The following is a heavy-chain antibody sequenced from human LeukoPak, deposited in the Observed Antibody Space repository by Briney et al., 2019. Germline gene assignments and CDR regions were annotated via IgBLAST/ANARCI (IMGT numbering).Heavy chain of an antibody. Sequence: SETLSLTCTVSGYSISSGYYWSWIRQPPGKGLEWIGYIYYSGSTNYNPSLKSRVTISVDTSKNQFSLKLSSVTAADTAVYYCAREGLYSSSWYGEGFDYWGQGTLVTVSS. D-gene: IGHD6-13*01. CDR2: IYYSGST. CDR1: GYSISSGYY. V-gene: IGHV4-38-2*02. J-gene: IGHJ4*02. CDR3: AREGLYSSSWYGEGFDY.